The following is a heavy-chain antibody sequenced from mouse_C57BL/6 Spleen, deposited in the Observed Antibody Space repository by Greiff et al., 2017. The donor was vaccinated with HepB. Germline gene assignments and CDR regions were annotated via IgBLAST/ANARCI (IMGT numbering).Heavy chain of an antibody. CDR2: FYPGSGSI. J-gene: IGHJ3*01. CDR3: SRHEGGLDYDVSWFAY. Sequence: VQLQQSGAELVKPGASVKLSCKASGYTFTEYTIHWVKQRSGQGLEWIGWFYPGSGSIKYNEKFKDKATLTADKSSSTVYMELSRLTSEDSAVYFWSRHEGGLDYDVSWFAYWGQGTLVTVSA. D-gene: IGHD2-4*01. V-gene: IGHV1-62-2*01. CDR1: GYTFTEYT.